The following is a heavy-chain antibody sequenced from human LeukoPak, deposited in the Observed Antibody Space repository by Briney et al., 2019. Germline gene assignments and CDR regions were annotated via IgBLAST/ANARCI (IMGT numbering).Heavy chain of an antibody. CDR1: GGSFSGYY. CDR3: ARGKSEYYYDSSGYYHDY. J-gene: IGHJ4*02. D-gene: IGHD3-22*01. V-gene: IGHV4-34*01. CDR2: INHSGST. Sequence: PSETLSLTCAVYGGSFSGYYWSWIRQPPGKGLEWIGEINHSGSTNYNPSLKSRVTISVDTSKNQFSLKLSSVTAADTAVYYCARGKSEYYYDSSGYYHDYWGQGTLVTVSS.